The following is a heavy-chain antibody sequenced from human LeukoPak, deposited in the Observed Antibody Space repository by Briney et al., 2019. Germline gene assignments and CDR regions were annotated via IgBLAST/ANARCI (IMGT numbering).Heavy chain of an antibody. J-gene: IGHJ4*02. CDR2: IYSGGST. CDR3: ARGFDFDWLPLDY. CDR1: GFTFSSYA. V-gene: IGHV3-53*01. Sequence: GGSLRLSCAVSGFTFSSYAMSWVRQAPGKGLEWVSVIYSGGSTYYADSVKGRFTISRDNSKNTLYLQMNSLRAEDTAVYYCARGFDFDWLPLDYWGQGTLVTVSS. D-gene: IGHD3-9*01.